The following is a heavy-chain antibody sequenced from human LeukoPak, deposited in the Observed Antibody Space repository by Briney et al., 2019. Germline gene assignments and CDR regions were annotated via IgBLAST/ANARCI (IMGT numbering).Heavy chain of an antibody. J-gene: IGHJ4*02. CDR1: GFTFSSYG. D-gene: IGHD6-13*01. V-gene: IGHV3-30*02. CDR3: AKDRQLVGNYFDY. Sequence: GGSLRLSCAAPGFTFSSYGMHWVRQAPGKGLEWVAFIRYDGSNKYYADSVKGRFTISRDNSKNTLYLQMNSLRAEDTAVYYCAKDRQLVGNYFDYWGQGTLVTVPS. CDR2: IRYDGSNK.